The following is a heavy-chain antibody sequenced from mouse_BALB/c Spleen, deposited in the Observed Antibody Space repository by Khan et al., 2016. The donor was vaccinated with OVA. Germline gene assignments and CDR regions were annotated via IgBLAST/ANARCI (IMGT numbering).Heavy chain of an antibody. CDR2: IDPYNGGT. CDR3: ARTDYSVRGSSFAY. V-gene: IGHV1S135*01. CDR1: GYSFTDYN. J-gene: IGHJ2*01. Sequence: VQLQQSGPELVKPGASVKVSCKASGYSFTDYNMFWVKQSHGKSLEWIGYIDPYNGGTSYNQKFKGKATLTVDKSSSTAFMHLSSLTSEDSAVFYGARTDYSVRGSSFAYWAKAPLSQSPQ. D-gene: IGHD1-1*01.